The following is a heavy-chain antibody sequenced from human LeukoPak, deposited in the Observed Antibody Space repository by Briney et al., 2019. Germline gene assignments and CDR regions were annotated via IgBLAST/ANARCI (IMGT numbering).Heavy chain of an antibody. V-gene: IGHV1-2*02. CDR3: ASDRPPIF. Sequence: ASVTVSCKASGYRFIAYYMHWVRQAPGQGPEWLGWINPNTGDTNYAQSCQGRITMTRDTSINTAYMELRNLDYDDTAVYYCASDRPPIFWGQGTLVTVS. CDR2: INPNTGDT. CDR1: GYRFIAYY. J-gene: IGHJ4*02. D-gene: IGHD3-3*01.